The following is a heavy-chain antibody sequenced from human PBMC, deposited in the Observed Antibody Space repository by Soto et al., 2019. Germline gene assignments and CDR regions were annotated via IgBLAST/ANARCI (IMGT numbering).Heavy chain of an antibody. CDR3: ARDIIVMSRTGMDV. D-gene: IGHD3-22*01. J-gene: IGHJ6*02. CDR2: INSGSGTT. V-gene: IGHV3-48*02. CDR1: DFTFSIST. Sequence: EEQLVESGGGLVRPGGSLRLSCAASDFTFSISTMNWVRQAPGNGLELLVYINSGSGTTYYADSVKGRFTMCRDDAQKSLFLQMSNLRDEDTSVYYCARDIIVMSRTGMDVWGQGTTVIVSS.